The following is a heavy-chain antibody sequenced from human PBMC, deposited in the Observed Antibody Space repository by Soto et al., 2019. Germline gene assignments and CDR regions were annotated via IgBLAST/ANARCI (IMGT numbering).Heavy chain of an antibody. V-gene: IGHV4-39*01. CDR1: GGSITSHHYY. D-gene: IGHD2-2*01. CDR2: FYSGGNT. Sequence: QLQVQESGPGQVKPSQTLSLTCTVSGGSITSHHYYWGWIRQPPGKGPEWIGRFYSGGNTYYNPSLRSRLTIFVDTAKNLISLKLSSVTAADSAIYYCGSGPSTTWIDNWGLGTQVSVSS. J-gene: IGHJ4*02. CDR3: GSGPSTTWIDN.